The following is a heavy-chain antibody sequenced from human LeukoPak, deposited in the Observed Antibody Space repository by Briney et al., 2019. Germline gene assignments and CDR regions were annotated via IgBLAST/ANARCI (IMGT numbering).Heavy chain of an antibody. D-gene: IGHD6-19*01. Sequence: PSETLSLTCTVSGGSISSSSYYWGWIRQPPGKGLEWIGSIYYSGSTYYNPSLKSRVTMSVDTSKNQFSLKLSSVTAADTAVYYCASLAGEGGPYPALVDYWGQGTLVTVSS. CDR3: ASLAGEGGPYPALVDY. J-gene: IGHJ4*02. V-gene: IGHV4-39*01. CDR1: GGSISSSSYY. CDR2: IYYSGST.